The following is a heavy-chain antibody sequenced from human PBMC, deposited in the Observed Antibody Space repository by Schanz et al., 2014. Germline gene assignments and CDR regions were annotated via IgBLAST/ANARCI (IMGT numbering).Heavy chain of an antibody. V-gene: IGHV3-23*04. Sequence: VQLVESGGGVVQPGGSLRLSCAASGFTFSTSAMSWVRQVPGKGLEWVSAILGLASTTYYADSVKGRFTISRDNSKNSLYLQMNSLRAEDTAVYYCARIGGSVFDYWAQGTLVTVSS. CDR3: ARIGGSVFDY. CDR1: GFTFSTSA. J-gene: IGHJ4*02. CDR2: ILGLASTT. D-gene: IGHD3-10*01.